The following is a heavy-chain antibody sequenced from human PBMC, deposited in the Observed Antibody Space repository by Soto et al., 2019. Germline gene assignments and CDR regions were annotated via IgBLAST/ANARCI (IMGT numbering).Heavy chain of an antibody. D-gene: IGHD2-21*01. CDR1: GGTFSSYA. J-gene: IGHJ6*02. V-gene: IGHV1-69*12. Sequence: QVQLVQSGAEVKKPGSSVKVSCKASGGTFSSYAISWVRQAPGQGLEWMGGIIPIFGTANYAQKFQGRVTITADESTTTAYMELSSLRSEDTSVYYCAREGDWIATTPRYYYYYGMDVWGQGTTVTVSS. CDR2: IIPIFGTA. CDR3: AREGDWIATTPRYYYYYGMDV.